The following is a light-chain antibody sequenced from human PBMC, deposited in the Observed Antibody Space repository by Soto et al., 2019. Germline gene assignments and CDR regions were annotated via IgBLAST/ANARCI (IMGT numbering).Light chain of an antibody. CDR2: GTS. CDR1: QSVKSSY. J-gene: IGKJ5*01. Sequence: EIVLTQSPGTLSLSPGERATLPCRASQSVKSSYLAWYQHKPGQAPRLLIYGTSSRATGIPDRFSGSGSGTDFTLTISRLEPEDFAVYYCQQYGSSITFGQGT. V-gene: IGKV3-20*01. CDR3: QQYGSSIT.